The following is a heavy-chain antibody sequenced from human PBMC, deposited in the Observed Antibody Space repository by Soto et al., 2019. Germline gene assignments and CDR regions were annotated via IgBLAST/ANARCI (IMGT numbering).Heavy chain of an antibody. CDR3: AKDMSPNIVLMVYATPNPAFDI. J-gene: IGHJ3*02. V-gene: IGHV3-9*01. Sequence: EVQLVESGGGLVQPGRSLRLSCAASGFTFDDYAMHWVRQAPGKGLEWVSGISWNSGSIGYADSVKGRFTISRDNAKNSLYLQMNSLRAEDTALYYCAKDMSPNIVLMVYATPNPAFDIWGQGTMVTVSS. D-gene: IGHD2-8*01. CDR2: ISWNSGSI. CDR1: GFTFDDYA.